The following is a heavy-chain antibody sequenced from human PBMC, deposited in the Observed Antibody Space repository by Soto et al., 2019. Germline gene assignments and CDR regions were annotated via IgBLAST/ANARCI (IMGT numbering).Heavy chain of an antibody. CDR2: ISGSGGST. V-gene: IGHV3-23*01. CDR3: AKGAVPRSYYYGDYAWAFDY. D-gene: IGHD4-17*01. CDR1: GFTFSSYA. Sequence: EVQLLESGGGLVQPGGSLRLSCAASGFTFSSYAMSWVRQAPGKGLEWVSAISGSGGSTYYADSVKGRFTISRDNSKNTLYLQMNSLRAEDTAVYYCAKGAVPRSYYYGDYAWAFDYWGQGTLVTVSS. J-gene: IGHJ4*02.